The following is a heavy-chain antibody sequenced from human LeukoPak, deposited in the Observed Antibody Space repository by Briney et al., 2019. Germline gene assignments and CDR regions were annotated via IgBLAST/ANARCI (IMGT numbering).Heavy chain of an antibody. D-gene: IGHD1-7*01. CDR2: ISGSGGST. CDR3: AKVGYYGITGTDAY. J-gene: IGHJ4*02. CDR1: GFTFSSYA. Sequence: GGSLRLSCAASGFTFSSYAMSWVRQAPGKGLEWVSAISGSGGSTYYADSVKGRFTISRDNSKNTLYLQMNSLRAEDTAVYYCAKVGYYGITGTDAYWGQGTLVTVSS. V-gene: IGHV3-23*01.